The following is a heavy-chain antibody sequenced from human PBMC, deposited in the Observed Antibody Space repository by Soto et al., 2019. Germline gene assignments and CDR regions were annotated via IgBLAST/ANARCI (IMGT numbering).Heavy chain of an antibody. CDR3: ARGYDFWSGYLYFDY. CDR2: ISSSSSYI. D-gene: IGHD3-3*01. J-gene: IGHJ4*02. CDR1: GFTFSSYS. V-gene: IGHV3-21*01. Sequence: GGSLRLSCAASGFTFSSYSMNWVRQAPGKGLEWVSSISSSSSYIYYADSVKGRFTISRDNTKNSLYLQMNSLRAEDTAVYYCARGYDFWSGYLYFDYWGQGTLVTVSS.